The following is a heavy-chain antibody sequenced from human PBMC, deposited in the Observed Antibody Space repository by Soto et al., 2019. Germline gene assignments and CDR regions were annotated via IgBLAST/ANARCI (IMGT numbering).Heavy chain of an antibody. CDR1: GGSISSSRSY. D-gene: IGHD6-13*01. V-gene: IGHV4-39*01. CDR2: IFYAGNT. CDR3: ARQAAAPGIDLWFDP. J-gene: IGHJ5*02. Sequence: QLQLQESGPGLVKPSETLSLTCNVSGGSISSSRSYWAWFRQPPGKELEWIANIFYAGNTYYNPSLKSRVTVPVDTSKNQSSLKLDSVTAADTAVYYCARQAAAPGIDLWFDPWGQGTLVTVSS.